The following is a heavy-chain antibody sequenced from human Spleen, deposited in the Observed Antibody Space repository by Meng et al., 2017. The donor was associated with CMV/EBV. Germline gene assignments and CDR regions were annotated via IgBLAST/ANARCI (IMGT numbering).Heavy chain of an antibody. CDR2: INPNSGGT. Sequence: ASVKVSCKASGYSFTSYSISWVRQAPGQGLEWMGWINPNSGGTNYAQKFQGRVTMTRDTSISTAYMELSRLRSDDTAVYYCARDGGSYPDYWGQGTLVTVSS. CDR3: ARDGGSYPDY. CDR1: GYSFTSYS. J-gene: IGHJ4*02. V-gene: IGHV1-2*02. D-gene: IGHD1-26*01.